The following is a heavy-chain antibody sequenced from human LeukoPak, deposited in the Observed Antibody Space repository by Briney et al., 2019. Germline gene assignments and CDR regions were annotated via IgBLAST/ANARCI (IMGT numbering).Heavy chain of an antibody. D-gene: IGHD3-22*01. CDR3: ARDYGSIYYDSSGYWQRNFDY. CDR1: GFTFSSYG. J-gene: IGHJ4*02. CDR2: IRYDGSNK. V-gene: IGHV3-30*02. Sequence: GGSLRLSCAASGFTFSSYGMHWVRQAPGKGLEWVAFIRYDGSNKYFADSVKGRFTISRDNSKNTLYLQMNSLRAEDTAVYYCARDYGSIYYDSSGYWQRNFDYWGQGTLVTVSS.